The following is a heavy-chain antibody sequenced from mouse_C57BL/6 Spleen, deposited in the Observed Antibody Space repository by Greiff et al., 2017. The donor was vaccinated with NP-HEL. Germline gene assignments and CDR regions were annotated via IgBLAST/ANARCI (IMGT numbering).Heavy chain of an antibody. V-gene: IGHV1-15*01. CDR1: GYTFTDYE. CDR3: TRKVYPVAWFAY. J-gene: IGHJ3*01. D-gene: IGHD1-3*01. CDR2: IDPETGGT. Sequence: QVQLQQSGAELVRPGASVTLSCKASGYTFTDYEMHWVKQTPVHGLEWIGAIDPETGGTAYNQKFKGKAILTADKSSSTAYMELRSLTSEDSAVYYCTRKVYPVAWFAYWGQGTLVTVSA.